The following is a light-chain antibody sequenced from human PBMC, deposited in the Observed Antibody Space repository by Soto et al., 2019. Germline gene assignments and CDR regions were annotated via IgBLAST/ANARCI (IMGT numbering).Light chain of an antibody. CDR1: QSISSW. J-gene: IGKJ1*01. CDR2: GAS. CDR3: QQYTSYPWT. Sequence: DIQMTQSPSTLSASVGDRVTVTCRASQSISSWLAWYQQKPGKAPNLLIYGASSLESGVPSRFSGSGSGTEFTLTLSSLHPDDSATYYCQQYTSYPWTFGQGTK. V-gene: IGKV1-5*01.